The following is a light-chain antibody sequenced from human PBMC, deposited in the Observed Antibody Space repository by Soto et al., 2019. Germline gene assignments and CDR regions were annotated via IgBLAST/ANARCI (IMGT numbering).Light chain of an antibody. CDR2: DVS. CDR1: SSDIGDYNY. CDR3: GSYTSSSTLL. V-gene: IGLV2-14*03. J-gene: IGLJ2*01. Sequence: QAVVTQPASVSGSPGQSITISCTGTSSDIGDYNYVSWYQHHPGKAPKLMIYDVSNRPSGVSNRFSGSKSGNTASLTISGLQGEDEADYYCGSYTSSSTLLFGGGTKVTVL.